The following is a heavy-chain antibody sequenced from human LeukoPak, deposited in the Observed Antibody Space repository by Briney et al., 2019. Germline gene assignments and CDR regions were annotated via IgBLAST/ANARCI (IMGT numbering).Heavy chain of an antibody. CDR2: INTKTGGT. Sequence: ASVKVSCKASGYSFTDYQMHWVRQAPGQGLEWMGWINTKTGGTNYAQTFQGRVTLTRDTSISTVYMEMSSLRSDDTAVYYCARDRPGYSSYFDPWGQGTLVTVSS. CDR1: GYSFTDYQ. D-gene: IGHD6-19*01. J-gene: IGHJ5*02. CDR3: ARDRPGYSSYFDP. V-gene: IGHV1-2*02.